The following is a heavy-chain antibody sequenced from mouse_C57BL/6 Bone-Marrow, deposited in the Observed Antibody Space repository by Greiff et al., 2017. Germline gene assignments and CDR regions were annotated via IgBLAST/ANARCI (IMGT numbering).Heavy chain of an antibody. Sequence: VQRVESGAELVMPGASVKLSCKASGYTFTSYWMHWVKQRPGQGLEWIGEIDPSDSYTNYNQKFKGKSTLTVDKSSSTAYMQLSSLTSEDSAVYYCARLHDYWGQGTTLTVSS. V-gene: IGHV1-69*01. CDR3: ARLHDY. CDR2: IDPSDSYT. CDR1: GYTFTSYW. J-gene: IGHJ2*01.